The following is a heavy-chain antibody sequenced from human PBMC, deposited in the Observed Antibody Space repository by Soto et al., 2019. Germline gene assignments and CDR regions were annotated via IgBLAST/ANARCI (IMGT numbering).Heavy chain of an antibody. D-gene: IGHD6-6*01. Sequence: GGSLRLSCAASGFTFSSYWMHWVRQAPGKGLVWVSRINSDGSSTSYADSVRGRFTISRDNAKNTLYLQMNSLRAEDTAVYYCAREIAYSSSSSPYCYGMDVWGQGTTVTVSS. CDR2: INSDGSST. CDR1: GFTFSSYW. V-gene: IGHV3-74*01. J-gene: IGHJ6*02. CDR3: AREIAYSSSSSPYCYGMDV.